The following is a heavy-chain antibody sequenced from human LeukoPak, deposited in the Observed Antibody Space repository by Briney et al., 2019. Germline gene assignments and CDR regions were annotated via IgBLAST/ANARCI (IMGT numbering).Heavy chain of an antibody. CDR2: ISAYNGNT. Sequence: ASVKVSCKAPGYTFTSYGISWVRQAPGQGLEWMGWISAYNGNTNYAQKLQGRVTMTTDTSTSTAYMELRSLRSDDTAVYYCARDILTTPHYYYGMDVWGQGTTVTVSS. V-gene: IGHV1-18*01. CDR3: ARDILTTPHYYYGMDV. D-gene: IGHD4-17*01. CDR1: GYTFTSYG. J-gene: IGHJ6*02.